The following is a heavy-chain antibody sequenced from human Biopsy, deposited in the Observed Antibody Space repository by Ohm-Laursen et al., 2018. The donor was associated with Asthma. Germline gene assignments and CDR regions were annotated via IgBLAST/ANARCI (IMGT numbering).Heavy chain of an antibody. V-gene: IGHV1-3*04. Sequence: SVKVPCKVSGYNFISFAIHWVRQAPGQRLEWMGWVNTGNGDTKYSQKFQGRVTITRDTSASTAYMELRSLRSEDTAAYYCARTYYDFLTGQVKDVFGVWGQGTMVTVSS. J-gene: IGHJ3*01. CDR3: ARTYYDFLTGQVKDVFGV. CDR2: VNTGNGDT. D-gene: IGHD3-9*01. CDR1: GYNFISFA.